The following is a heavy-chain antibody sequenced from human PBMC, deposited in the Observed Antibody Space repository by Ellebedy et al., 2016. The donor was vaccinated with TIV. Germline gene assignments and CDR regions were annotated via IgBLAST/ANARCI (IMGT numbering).Heavy chain of an antibody. V-gene: IGHV1-18*01. CDR2: ISAHNGNT. J-gene: IGHJ5*02. CDR1: GYTFTSYG. Sequence: ASVKVSXXASGYTFTSYGISWVRQAPGQGLEWMGWISAHNGNTNYAQKLQGRVTMTTDTSTSTAYMELRSLRSDDTAVYYCARVRPYCSSTSCYTGSSNWFDPWGQGTLVTVSS. CDR3: ARVRPYCSSTSCYTGSSNWFDP. D-gene: IGHD2-2*02.